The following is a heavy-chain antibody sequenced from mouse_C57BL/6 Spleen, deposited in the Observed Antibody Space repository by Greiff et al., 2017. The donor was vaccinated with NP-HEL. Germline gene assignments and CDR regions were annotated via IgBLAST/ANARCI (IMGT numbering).Heavy chain of an antibody. D-gene: IGHD4-1*01. Sequence: EVQGVESGGGLVKPGGSLKLSCAASGFTFSSYTMSWVRQTPEKRLEWVATISGGGGNTYYPDSVKGRFTISRDNAKNTLYMQMSSLRSEDTALYYCARRTGTDYYAMDYWGQGTSVTVSS. J-gene: IGHJ4*01. CDR2: ISGGGGNT. CDR1: GFTFSSYT. CDR3: ARRTGTDYYAMDY. V-gene: IGHV5-9*01.